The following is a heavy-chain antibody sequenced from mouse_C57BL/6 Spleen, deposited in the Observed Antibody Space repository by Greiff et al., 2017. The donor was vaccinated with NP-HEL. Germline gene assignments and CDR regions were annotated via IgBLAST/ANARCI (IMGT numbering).Heavy chain of an antibody. Sequence: VQLKESGGGLVQPKGSLKLSCAASGFSFNTYAMNWVRQAPGKGLEWVARIRSKSNNYATYYADSVKDRFTISRDDSESMLYLQMNNLKTEDTAMYYCVRGDYYYGSSPYAMDYWGQGTSVTVSS. D-gene: IGHD1-1*01. J-gene: IGHJ4*01. CDR2: IRSKSNNYAT. V-gene: IGHV10-1*01. CDR3: VRGDYYYGSSPYAMDY. CDR1: GFSFNTYA.